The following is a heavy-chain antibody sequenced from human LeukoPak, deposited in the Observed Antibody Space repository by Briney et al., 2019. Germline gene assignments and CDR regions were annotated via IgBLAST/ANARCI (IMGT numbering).Heavy chain of an antibody. D-gene: IGHD3-3*01. Sequence: SETLSLTCTVSGGSINSYYWSWIRQPPGKGLEWIGYIDYSGSGFYSPSLKSRVTISVDTSKNQFSLKLSSVTAADTAVYYCARGAGRITIFGVVIRGNAFDIWGQGTMVTVSS. V-gene: IGHV4-59*12. CDR1: GGSINSYY. J-gene: IGHJ3*02. CDR3: ARGAGRITIFGVVIRGNAFDI. CDR2: IDYSGSG.